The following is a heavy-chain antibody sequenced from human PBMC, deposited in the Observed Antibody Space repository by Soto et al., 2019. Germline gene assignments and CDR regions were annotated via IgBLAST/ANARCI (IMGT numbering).Heavy chain of an antibody. CDR3: VKGGNRGSGVDY. Sequence: VQLVESGGVMAQPGGSLRLSCAASGFTFDDYPMHWVRQVPGKGLEWVSHITWDGARTYYADSVGGRFTISRDNTKNSLYLEMSRLRTEDTALYYCVKGGNRGSGVDYWGQGTLVTVSS. D-gene: IGHD3-10*01. CDR2: ITWDGART. J-gene: IGHJ4*02. CDR1: GFTFDDYP. V-gene: IGHV3-43*01.